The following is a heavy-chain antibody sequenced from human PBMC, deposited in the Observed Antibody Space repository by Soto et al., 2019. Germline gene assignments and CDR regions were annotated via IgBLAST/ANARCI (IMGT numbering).Heavy chain of an antibody. CDR3: AREYYPPGPHSNHPEYFQH. CDR2: ISYDGTNK. V-gene: IGHV3-30*07. J-gene: IGHJ1*01. Sequence: QVQLVESGGGVVQPGRSLRLSCAASGFTFSTYAVHWVRQAPGKGLEWVAVISYDGTNKYYADSVKGRFTISRDNSKNTLYLQMNSLRAEDTAVYYCAREYYPPGPHSNHPEYFQHWGQGTLVTVSS. CDR1: GFTFSTYA. D-gene: IGHD2-8*01.